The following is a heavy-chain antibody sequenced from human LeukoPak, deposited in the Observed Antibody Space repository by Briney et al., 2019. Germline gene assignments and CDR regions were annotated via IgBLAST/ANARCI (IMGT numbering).Heavy chain of an antibody. CDR2: IYYSGST. J-gene: IGHJ4*02. CDR1: GGSISSGGYC. Sequence: SETLSLTCTVSGGSISSGGYCWSWIRQHPGKGLEWIGYIYYSGSTYYSPSLKSRVTISADTSKNQFSLKLSSVTAADTAVYYCARARSAAGNFDYWGQGTLVTVSS. V-gene: IGHV4-31*03. CDR3: ARARSAAGNFDY. D-gene: IGHD6-13*01.